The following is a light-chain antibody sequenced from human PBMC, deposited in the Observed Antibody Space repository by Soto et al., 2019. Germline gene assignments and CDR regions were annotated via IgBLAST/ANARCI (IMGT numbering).Light chain of an antibody. CDR3: CSYEGSYTFRV. CDR1: SSDVGGYNY. J-gene: IGLJ2*01. CDR2: DVS. Sequence: QPVLTQPRSVSGSPGQSVTISCTGTSSDVGGYNYVSWYQQHPGKAPKLMIYDVSKRPSGVPDRFSGSKSGNTASLTISGLQAEDEADYYCCSYEGSYTFRVFGGGTKVTVL. V-gene: IGLV2-11*01.